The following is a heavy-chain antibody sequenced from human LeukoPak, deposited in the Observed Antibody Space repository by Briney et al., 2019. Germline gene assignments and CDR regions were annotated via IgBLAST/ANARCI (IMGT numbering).Heavy chain of an antibody. J-gene: IGHJ6*02. CDR3: ARDSYDNSGFDYGMDV. V-gene: IGHV4-59*01. D-gene: IGHD3-22*01. Sequence: SETLSLTCTVSGGSISSYYWSWIRQPPGKGLEWIGYIYYSGSTNYNPSLKSRVTISVDTSKNQFSLKLSSVTAADTAVYYCARDSYDNSGFDYGMDVWGQGTTVTVSS. CDR1: GGSISSYY. CDR2: IYYSGST.